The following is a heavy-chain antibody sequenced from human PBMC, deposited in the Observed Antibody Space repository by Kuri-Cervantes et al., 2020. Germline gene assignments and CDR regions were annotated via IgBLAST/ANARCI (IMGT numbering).Heavy chain of an antibody. V-gene: IGHV3-11*04. CDR3: ARAWYDSGHFDY. Sequence: GESLKISCAASGFTFSNYWMSWIRQAPGKGLEWVSHISSSGSTLYYADSVKGRFTISRDNAKNSLYLQMNSLRAEDTAVYYCARAWYDSGHFDYWGQGTLVTVSS. J-gene: IGHJ4*02. D-gene: IGHD3-16*01. CDR2: ISSSGSTL. CDR1: GFTFSNYW.